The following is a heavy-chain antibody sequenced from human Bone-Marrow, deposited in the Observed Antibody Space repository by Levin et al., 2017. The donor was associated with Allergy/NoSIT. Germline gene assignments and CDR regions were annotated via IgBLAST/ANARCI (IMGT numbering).Heavy chain of an antibody. CDR2: IYYSGST. V-gene: IGHV4-59*01. CDR3: ARAAPGGGFDY. CDR1: GGSISSYY. D-gene: IGHD3-16*01. Sequence: SETLSLTCTVSGGSISSYYWSWIRQPPGKGLEWIGYIYYSGSTNYNPSLKSRVTISVDTSKNQFSLKLSSVTAADTAVYYCARAAPGGGFDYWGQGTLVTVSS. J-gene: IGHJ4*02.